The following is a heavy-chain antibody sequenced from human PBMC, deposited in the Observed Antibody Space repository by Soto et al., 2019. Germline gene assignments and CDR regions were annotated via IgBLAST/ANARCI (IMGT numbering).Heavy chain of an antibody. CDR1: GGTLDSQG. CDR2: ITPVSETA. CDR3: ARGRLTATKSGARGAFEI. D-gene: IGHD1-26*01. Sequence: QVQLVQSGAEVQKPGSSVKVSCKASGGTLDSQGISWFRQAPGQGLEWMGRITPVSETANYAQRFQGRVTITADKSTSTAYMELSGLKSDDTAVYYCARGRLTATKSGARGAFEIWCQGTMIIVSS. J-gene: IGHJ3*02. V-gene: IGHV1-69*06.